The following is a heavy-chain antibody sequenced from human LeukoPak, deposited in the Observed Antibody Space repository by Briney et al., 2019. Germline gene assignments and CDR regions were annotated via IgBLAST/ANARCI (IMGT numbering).Heavy chain of an antibody. CDR3: ARDRRLVDY. CDR1: GLTFSSYT. Sequence: GGSLRLSCAPSGLTFSSYTMKWVRQAPGKGLEWVSSISSSSTYIYYADSVKGRFTISRDNPKNSLYLQMNSLRADDTAVYYCARDRRLVDYWGQGTLVTVSS. CDR2: ISSSSTYI. V-gene: IGHV3-21*01. J-gene: IGHJ4*02.